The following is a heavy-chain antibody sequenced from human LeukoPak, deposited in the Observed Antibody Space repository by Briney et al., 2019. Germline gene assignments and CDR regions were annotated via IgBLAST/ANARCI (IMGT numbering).Heavy chain of an antibody. Sequence: GGSLRLSCAASGFTFSSYTMGWARQPPGKGLEWVSTITDGGGHSYYADSMKGRFRVSRDNFKNTLYLQMDSLRAEDTALYYCAREPAGTYGRYHDYWGQGTLVTVSS. D-gene: IGHD1-7*01. CDR2: ITDGGGHS. CDR3: AREPAGTYGRYHDY. CDR1: GFTFSSYT. J-gene: IGHJ4*02. V-gene: IGHV3-23*01.